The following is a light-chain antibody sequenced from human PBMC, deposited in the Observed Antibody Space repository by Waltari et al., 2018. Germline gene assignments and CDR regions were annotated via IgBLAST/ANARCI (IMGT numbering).Light chain of an antibody. J-gene: IGKJ4*01. CDR3: QQRSNFLT. CDR2: DAS. CDR1: QSFSSY. Sequence: EIVLTQSRATLYLSPGESATLSCRASQSFSSYLAWYQQKPGQAPRLLIYDASNRATGIPARFSGSGSGTDFTLTISSLEPEDFAVYYCQQRSNFLTFGGGTKVEIK. V-gene: IGKV3-11*01.